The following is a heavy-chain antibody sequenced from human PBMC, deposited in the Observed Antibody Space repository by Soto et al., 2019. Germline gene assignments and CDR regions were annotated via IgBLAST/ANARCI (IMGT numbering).Heavy chain of an antibody. V-gene: IGHV3-48*02. CDR2: ISSSSSTI. CDR1: GFTFSSYS. Sequence: GGSLRLSCAASGFTFSSYSMNWVRQAPGKGLEWVSYISSSSSTIYYADSVKGRVTISRDNAKNSLYLQMNSLRDEDTAVYYCARDFGKIAAAGYSMDVWGQGITVTVSS. J-gene: IGHJ6*02. D-gene: IGHD6-13*01. CDR3: ARDFGKIAAAGYSMDV.